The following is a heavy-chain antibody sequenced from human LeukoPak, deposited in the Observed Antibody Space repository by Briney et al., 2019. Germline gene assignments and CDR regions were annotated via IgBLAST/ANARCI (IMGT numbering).Heavy chain of an antibody. CDR2: IYYSGST. J-gene: IGHJ4*02. V-gene: IGHV4-31*03. CDR1: GGSISSGSYY. Sequence: SETLSLTCTVSGGSISSGSYYWSWIRQHPGKGLEWIGYIYYSGSTYYNPSLKSRVTISVHTSKNQFSLKLSSVTAADTAVYYCARASGYGDCDYWGQGTLVTVSS. CDR3: ARASGYGDCDY. D-gene: IGHD4-17*01.